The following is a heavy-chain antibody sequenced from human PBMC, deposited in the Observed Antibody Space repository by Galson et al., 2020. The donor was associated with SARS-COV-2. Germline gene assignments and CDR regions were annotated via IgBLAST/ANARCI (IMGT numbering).Heavy chain of an antibody. CDR1: GFTLSGNT. J-gene: IGHJ6*03. V-gene: IGHV3-21*01. D-gene: IGHD3-16*01. CDR3: ARVWGYYKYMDV. Sequence: GESLKISCAGSGFTLSGNTLNWARQDPGKGLQWVSSIDSSSSDIYYVDSVKGRFTISRDNAKSSLYLQMNSLRVEDTAVYYCARVWGYYKYMDVWGKGTMVTVSS. CDR2: IDSSSSDI.